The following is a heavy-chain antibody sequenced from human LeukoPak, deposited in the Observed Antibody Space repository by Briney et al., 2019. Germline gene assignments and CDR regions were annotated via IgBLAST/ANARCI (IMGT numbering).Heavy chain of an antibody. J-gene: IGHJ4*02. CDR2: INPNSGGT. CDR1: GYTFTVYY. Sequence: GASVNVSFTASGYTFTVYYMHWVRQAPGQGLEWMGWINPNSGGTNYAQKFQGRVTMTRDTSISTAYMELSRLRSDDTAVYYCARDPTSGGYSYVTFDYWGQGNLVTVSS. CDR3: ARDPTSGGYSYVTFDY. V-gene: IGHV1-2*02. D-gene: IGHD5-18*01.